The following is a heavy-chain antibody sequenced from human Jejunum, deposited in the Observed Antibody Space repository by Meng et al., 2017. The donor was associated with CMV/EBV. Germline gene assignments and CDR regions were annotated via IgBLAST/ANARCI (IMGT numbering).Heavy chain of an antibody. CDR3: ARGAGSSSSRRYLDY. V-gene: IGHV3-66*01. CDR1: EFTVSNNY. Sequence: LVASGGGFAPPGGSLRFSCAASEFTVSNNYMAWVRQAPGKGLEWVSVIYSGGSTYYGDSVKDRFTISRDTSKNTVYLQMDSLRAEDTAVYYCARGAGSSSSRRYLDYWGQGTLVTVSS. D-gene: IGHD6-6*01. CDR2: IYSGGST. J-gene: IGHJ4*03.